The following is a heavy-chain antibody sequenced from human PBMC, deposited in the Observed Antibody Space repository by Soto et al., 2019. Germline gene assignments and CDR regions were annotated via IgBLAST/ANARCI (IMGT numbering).Heavy chain of an antibody. Sequence: SQTLSLTCAISGDSVSSNSAAWNWIRQSPSRGLEWLGRTYYRSKWYNDYAVSVKSRITINPDTSKNQFSLQLNSVTPEDTAVYYCASYREAGSSPYYYYYGMDVWGQGTTVTVSS. V-gene: IGHV6-1*01. D-gene: IGHD6-6*01. CDR3: ASYREAGSSPYYYYYGMDV. J-gene: IGHJ6*02. CDR1: GDSVSSNSAA. CDR2: TYYRSKWYN.